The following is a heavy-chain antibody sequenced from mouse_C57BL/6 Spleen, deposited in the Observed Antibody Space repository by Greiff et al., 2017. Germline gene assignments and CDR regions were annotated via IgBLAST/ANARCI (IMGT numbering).Heavy chain of an antibody. CDR3: ARSGYEVTEAYYAMDY. J-gene: IGHJ4*01. V-gene: IGHV1-81*01. CDR1: GYTFTSYG. CDR2: IYPRSGNT. Sequence: QVQLQQSGAELARPGASVKLSCKASGYTFTSYGISWVKQRTGQGLEWIGEIYPRSGNTYYNEKFKGKATLTADKSSSTAYMELRSLTSEDSAVYFCARSGYEVTEAYYAMDYWGQGTSVTVSS. D-gene: IGHD2-2*01.